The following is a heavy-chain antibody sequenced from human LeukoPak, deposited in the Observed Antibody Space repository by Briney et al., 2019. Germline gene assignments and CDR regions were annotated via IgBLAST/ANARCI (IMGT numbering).Heavy chain of an antibody. CDR2: ISAYNDNT. D-gene: IGHD6-19*01. CDR3: ARDYSSGWYKRTTLLDY. V-gene: IGHV1-18*01. CDR1: GYTFTSYG. J-gene: IGHJ4*02. Sequence: ASVKVSCKASGYTFTSYGISWVRQAPGQGLEWMGWISAYNDNTNYAQKFQGRVTMTRDTSISTAYMELSRLRSDDTAVYYCARDYSSGWYKRTTLLDYWGQGTLVTVSS.